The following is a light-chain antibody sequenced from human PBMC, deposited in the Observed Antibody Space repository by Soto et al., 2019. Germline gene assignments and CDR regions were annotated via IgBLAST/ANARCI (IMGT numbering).Light chain of an antibody. Sequence: EIVMTQSPATVSVSPGERATLSCRASESISNNLAWFQQKPGQAPRLLIFGASSRATGIPARFSGSGSGTDFTLTISSLEPEDFAVYYCQQRSNWPPWTFGQGTKVDIK. CDR3: QQRSNWPPWT. CDR1: ESISNN. V-gene: IGKV3-15*01. J-gene: IGKJ1*01. CDR2: GAS.